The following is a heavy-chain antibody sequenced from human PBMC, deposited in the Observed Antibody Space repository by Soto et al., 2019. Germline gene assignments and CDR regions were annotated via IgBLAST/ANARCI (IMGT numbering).Heavy chain of an antibody. CDR2: IYYIGST. Sequence: QVQLQESGPGLVKPSETLSLTCSVSGASITSAYWNWIRQPPGKGLEWVGYIYYIGSTNYNPSLKSRATMSLDTSNNQLSLDLRFVTAADTAVYYCARGKNWFDRWGQGTLVTVSS. V-gene: IGHV4-59*08. CDR3: ARGKNWFDR. J-gene: IGHJ5*02. CDR1: GASITSAY.